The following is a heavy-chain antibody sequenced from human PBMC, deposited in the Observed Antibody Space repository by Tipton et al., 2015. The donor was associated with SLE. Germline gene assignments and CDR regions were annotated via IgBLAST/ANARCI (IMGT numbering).Heavy chain of an antibody. CDR1: GDSLSSNNYY. CDR3: ARALWKGGDY. V-gene: IGHV4-39*02. D-gene: IGHD1-1*01. CDR2: IHYAGGT. Sequence: TLSLTCSVSGDSLSSNNYYWGWIRQSPAQGLEWIGTIHYAGGTYYNPSLRSRLTISVDTSENHFSLNLNSVTAADTAVYYCARALWKGGDYWGQGTLVTVSS. J-gene: IGHJ4*02.